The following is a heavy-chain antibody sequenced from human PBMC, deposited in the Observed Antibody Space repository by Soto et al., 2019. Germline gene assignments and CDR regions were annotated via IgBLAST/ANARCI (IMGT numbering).Heavy chain of an antibody. D-gene: IGHD3-10*01. CDR2: ILNDGSNR. CDR3: ARDDEYSGNGMDV. J-gene: IGHJ6*02. CDR1: EFTFSNYG. V-gene: IGHV3-33*01. Sequence: QVQLVESGGGVVQPGRSLRLSCAASEFTFSNYGMHWVRQAPGKGLEWVAVILNDGSNRYHADSVKDRFTISRDNSKNPLYLQMNSLRAEDTAGYYCARDDEYSGNGMDVWGQGTTVTVS.